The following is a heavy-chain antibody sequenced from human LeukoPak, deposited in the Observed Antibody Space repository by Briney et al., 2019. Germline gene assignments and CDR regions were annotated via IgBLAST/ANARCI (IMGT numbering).Heavy chain of an antibody. V-gene: IGHV3-7*01. CDR1: RFTFSNYW. CDR2: IKQDGSEK. D-gene: IGHD3-16*01. CDR3: ARDVGSQDY. Sequence: GGSLRLSCAASRFTFSNYWMSWVRQAPGKGLEWVANIKQDGSEKYYVDSVEGRSTISRDNAKNSLYLQMNSLRAEDTAVYYCARDVGSQDYWGQGTLVTVSS. J-gene: IGHJ4*02.